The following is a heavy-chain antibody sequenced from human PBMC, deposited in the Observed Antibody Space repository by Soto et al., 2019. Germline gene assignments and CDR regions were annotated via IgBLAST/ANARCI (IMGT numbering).Heavy chain of an antibody. D-gene: IGHD3-3*01. CDR3: ARIFMYYDFWSGFSQAGYYFDY. J-gene: IGHJ4*02. CDR1: GGSISSYY. Sequence: SETLSLTCTVSGGSISSYYWSWVRQQPGEGLEWIAYVSYSGSPYYNPSLKSRVTVSVDTSKNQFSLKLTSVTAADTAVYYCARIFMYYDFWSGFSQAGYYFDYWGQGALVTVSS. V-gene: IGHV4-59*06. CDR2: VSYSGSP.